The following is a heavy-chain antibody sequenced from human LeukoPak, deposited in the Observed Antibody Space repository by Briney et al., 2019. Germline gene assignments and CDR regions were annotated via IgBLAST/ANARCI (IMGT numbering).Heavy chain of an antibody. CDR2: IYYSGST. J-gene: IGHJ4*02. V-gene: IGHV4-39*01. Sequence: HPSETLSLTRTVSGGSISSSSYYWGWIRQPPGKGLEWIGSIYYSGSTYYNPSLKSRVTISVDTSKNQFSLKLSSVTAADTAVYYCAGIGRWLQFFGYWGQGTLVTVSS. CDR1: GGSISSSSYY. D-gene: IGHD5-12*01. CDR3: AGIGRWLQFFGY.